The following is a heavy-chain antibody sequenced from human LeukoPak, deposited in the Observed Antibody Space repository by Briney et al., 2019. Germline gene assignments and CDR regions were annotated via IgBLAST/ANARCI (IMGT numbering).Heavy chain of an antibody. Sequence: SQTLSLTCAISGDSVSSNSAAWNWIRQSPSRGLEWLGSTYYRSKWYNDYAVSVKSRITINPDTSKNQFSLQLNSVTPEDTAVYYCASWYYDSSGYQTGSDYWGQGTLVTVSS. D-gene: IGHD3-22*01. CDR1: GDSVSSNSAA. V-gene: IGHV6-1*01. CDR3: ASWYYDSSGYQTGSDY. CDR2: TYYRSKWYN. J-gene: IGHJ4*02.